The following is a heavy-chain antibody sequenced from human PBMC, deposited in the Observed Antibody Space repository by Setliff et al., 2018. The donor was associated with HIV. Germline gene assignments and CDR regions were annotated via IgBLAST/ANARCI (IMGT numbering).Heavy chain of an antibody. CDR2: IYSGGTT. V-gene: IGHV4-39*07. D-gene: IGHD3-3*01. CDR3: ARDRRSIFGVDTKNWFDP. CDR1: GGSISSSSYY. Sequence: SETLSLTCTVSGGSISSSSYYWGWIRQPPGKGLEWIGNIYSGGTTYYNSSLRSRVTISVDTSKNQFSLKLNSVTAADTAVYYCARDRRSIFGVDTKNWFDPWGQGTLVTVPS. J-gene: IGHJ5*02.